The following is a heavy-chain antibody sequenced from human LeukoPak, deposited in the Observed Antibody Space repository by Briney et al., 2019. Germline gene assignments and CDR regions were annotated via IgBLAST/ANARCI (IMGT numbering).Heavy chain of an antibody. Sequence: PGGSLRLSCAASGFTFSSYGMHWVRQAPGKGLEWVAVIWYDGSNKYYADSVKGRFTISRDNSKNTLYLQMNSLRAEDTAVYYCARGDYYAPYYFDYWGQGTLVTVSS. J-gene: IGHJ4*02. D-gene: IGHD3-22*01. CDR3: ARGDYYAPYYFDY. V-gene: IGHV3-33*01. CDR2: IWYDGSNK. CDR1: GFTFSSYG.